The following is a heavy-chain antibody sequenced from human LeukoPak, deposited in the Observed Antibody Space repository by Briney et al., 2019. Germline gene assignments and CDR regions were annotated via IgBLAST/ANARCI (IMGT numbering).Heavy chain of an antibody. CDR2: ISGSGDNT. J-gene: IGHJ4*02. D-gene: IGHD3-22*01. Sequence: QPRGSLRLSCAASGFTFSSYAMSWVRQAPGKGLEWVSGISGSGDNTYYADSVKGRFTISRDNSKNTLYVQVNSLGTEDTAAYYCAKGSYYDSSGSFYFDYWGQGTLVTVSS. V-gene: IGHV3-23*01. CDR3: AKGSYYDSSGSFYFDY. CDR1: GFTFSSYA.